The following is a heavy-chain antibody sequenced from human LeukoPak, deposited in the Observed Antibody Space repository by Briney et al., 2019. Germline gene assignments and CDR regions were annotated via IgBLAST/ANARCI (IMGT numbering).Heavy chain of an antibody. CDR1: GFTFTDYS. CDR3: ARGGSIFAY. V-gene: IGHV3-7*01. CDR2: INLNGSEI. D-gene: IGHD3-9*01. Sequence: GGSLRLSCAASGFTFTDYSMSRVRQAPGKGLEWVANINLNGSEIAYVDSVKGRFTISRDNAKNSLNLQMNSLRAEDTALYYCARGGSIFAYWGQGALVTVSS. J-gene: IGHJ1*01.